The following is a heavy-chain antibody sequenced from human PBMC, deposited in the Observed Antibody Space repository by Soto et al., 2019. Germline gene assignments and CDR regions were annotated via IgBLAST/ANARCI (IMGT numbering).Heavy chain of an antibody. D-gene: IGHD3-22*01. Sequence: SVKVSCKASGGTFSSYAISWVRQAPGQGLEWMGGIIPIFGTANYAQKFQGRVTITADESTSAAYMELSSLRSEDTAVYYCARDPGGYYYYFDYWGQGTLVTVSS. CDR3: ARDPGGYYYYFDY. V-gene: IGHV1-69*13. CDR1: GGTFSSYA. CDR2: IIPIFGTA. J-gene: IGHJ4*02.